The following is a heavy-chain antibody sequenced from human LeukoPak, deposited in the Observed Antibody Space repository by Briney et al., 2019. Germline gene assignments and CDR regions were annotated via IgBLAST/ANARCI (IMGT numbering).Heavy chain of an antibody. CDR2: INSDGSWT. V-gene: IGHV3-74*01. D-gene: IGHD2-2*01. Sequence: GGSLRLSCSASGNYWVHWVRQAPGKGLVWVSHINSDGSWTSYADSVKGRFTISKDNAKNTVYLQMNNLRAEDTAVYYCVSFYETYWGRGTLVTVSS. CDR1: GNYW. J-gene: IGHJ4*02. CDR3: VSFYETY.